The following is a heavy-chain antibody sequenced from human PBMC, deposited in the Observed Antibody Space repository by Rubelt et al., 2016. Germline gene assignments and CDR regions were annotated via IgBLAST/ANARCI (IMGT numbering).Heavy chain of an antibody. CDR3: AKEEQKQWLAPPFDY. Sequence: EVQLVESGGGLVQPGGSLRLSCAASGFTFSSYAMSWVRQAPGKGLAWVSAISGSGGSTYYADSVEGLFTISIDNSKNTLYLQINSLRAEDTAVYYCAKEEQKQWLAPPFDYWGQGTLVTVSS. CDR1: GFTFSSYA. V-gene: IGHV3-23*04. J-gene: IGHJ4*02. D-gene: IGHD6-19*01. CDR2: ISGSGGST.